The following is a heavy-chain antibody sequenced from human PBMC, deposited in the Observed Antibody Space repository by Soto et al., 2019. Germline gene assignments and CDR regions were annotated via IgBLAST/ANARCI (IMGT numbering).Heavy chain of an antibody. Sequence: PGGSLRLSCAASGFTFSSYWMSWVRQAPGKGLEWVANIKQDGSEKYYVDSVKGRFTISRDNAKNSLYLQMNSLRAEDTAVYYCRITLNMLGYYYYYMDVWGKGTTVTVSS. CDR3: RITLNMLGYYYYYMDV. J-gene: IGHJ6*03. V-gene: IGHV3-7*01. CDR1: GFTFSSYW. CDR2: IKQDGSEK. D-gene: IGHD1-20*01.